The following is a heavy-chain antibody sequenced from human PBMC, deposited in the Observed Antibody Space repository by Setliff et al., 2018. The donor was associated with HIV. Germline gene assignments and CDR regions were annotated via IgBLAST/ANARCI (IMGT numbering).Heavy chain of an antibody. CDR2: IYYSEST. Sequence: SETLSLTCTVSGGSISSSSYYWGWIRQPPGKGLEWIGSIYYSESTSYNPSLKSRVTISLDRSKTQFSLKLSSVTAADTAVYYCARSPLYSGYERYYFDYWGQGTLVTVS. CDR1: GGSISSSSYY. CDR3: ARSPLYSGYERYYFDY. J-gene: IGHJ4*02. V-gene: IGHV4-39*07. D-gene: IGHD5-12*01.